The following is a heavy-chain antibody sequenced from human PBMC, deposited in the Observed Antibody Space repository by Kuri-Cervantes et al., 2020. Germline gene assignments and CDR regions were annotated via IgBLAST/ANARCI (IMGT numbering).Heavy chain of an antibody. Sequence: GGSLRLSCTASGFTFGDYAMSWFRQAPGKGLDWVSYISTSGSTIYYADSVKGRFTVSRDNAKNSLYLQMNSLRAEDTAVYYCARTGYDGVDFDYWGQGTLVTVSS. J-gene: IGHJ4*02. CDR2: ISTSGSTI. D-gene: IGHD5-12*01. V-gene: IGHV3-11*04. CDR3: ARTGYDGVDFDY. CDR1: GFTFGDYA.